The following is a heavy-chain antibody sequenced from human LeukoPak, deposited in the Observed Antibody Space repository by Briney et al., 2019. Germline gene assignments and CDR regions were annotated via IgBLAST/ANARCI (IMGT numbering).Heavy chain of an antibody. V-gene: IGHV3-74*01. J-gene: IGHJ4*02. CDR3: ARGRLGGFFDY. CDR2: INSDGSST. CDR1: GFTFSSYW. Sequence: GGSLRLSCAAPGFTFSSYWMHWVRQAPGKGLVWVSRINSDGSSTNYADSVKGRFTISRDNAKNTLYLQMNSLRAEDTAVYYCARGRLGGFFDYWGQGTLVTVSS. D-gene: IGHD3-16*01.